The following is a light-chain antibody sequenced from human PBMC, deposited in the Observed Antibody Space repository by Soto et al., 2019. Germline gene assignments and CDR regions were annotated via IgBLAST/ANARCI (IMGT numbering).Light chain of an antibody. CDR2: GAS. J-gene: IGKJ2*01. V-gene: IGKV3-20*01. Sequence: EIVLTQSPGTLSLSPGERATLSCRASQSVSSNYIAWYQQNPGQAPRLLIYGASTRATGIPDRFSGSGSGTDFTLTSSRLEPEDLAVYFCHQYGRSPPFAFGQGTKVEIK. CDR1: QSVSSNY. CDR3: HQYGRSPPFA.